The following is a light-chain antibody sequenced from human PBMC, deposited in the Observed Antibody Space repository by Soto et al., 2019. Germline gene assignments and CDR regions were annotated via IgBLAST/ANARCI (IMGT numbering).Light chain of an antibody. CDR1: QALSNY. CDR2: SAS. J-gene: IGKJ4*01. CDR3: QQLSRYPLT. Sequence: QLTQSPSVLSASVGDTVTITCRASQALSNYLAWYQQKPGKAPDLLIYSASTLQSGVPSRFSGSGSETEFSITIRALQPEDFETYYCQQLSRYPLTFGGGTKVDIK. V-gene: IGKV1-9*01.